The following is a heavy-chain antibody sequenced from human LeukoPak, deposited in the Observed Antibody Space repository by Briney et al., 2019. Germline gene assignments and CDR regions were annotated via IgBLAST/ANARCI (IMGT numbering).Heavy chain of an antibody. Sequence: PGGSLRLSCAASGFTFSSYAMSWVRPAPGKGLEWVSAISGSGGSTYYADSVKGRFTISRDNSKNTLYLQMNSLRAEDTAVYYCAKEFDCGGDCLDAFDIWGQGTMVTVSS. CDR1: GFTFSSYA. CDR3: AKEFDCGGDCLDAFDI. D-gene: IGHD2-21*02. V-gene: IGHV3-23*01. CDR2: ISGSGGST. J-gene: IGHJ3*02.